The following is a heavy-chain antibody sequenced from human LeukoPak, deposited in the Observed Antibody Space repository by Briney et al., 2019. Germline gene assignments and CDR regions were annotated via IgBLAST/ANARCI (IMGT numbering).Heavy chain of an antibody. J-gene: IGHJ4*02. V-gene: IGHV4-38-2*02. Sequence: SETLSHTCTVSAYSITYVQQWGWLRHSPGRGLDWIGHIYYDGSTSYNPSLKSQVTLSVDTAKNQFSLNLTSVTAADTAVYYCASLKSPSYGASNFDYWGQGTLVTVSS. CDR1: AYSITYVQQ. D-gene: IGHD3-16*01. CDR3: ASLKSPSYGASNFDY. CDR2: IYYDGST.